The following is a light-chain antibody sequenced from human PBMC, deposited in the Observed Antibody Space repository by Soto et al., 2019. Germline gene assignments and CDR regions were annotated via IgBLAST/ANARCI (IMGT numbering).Light chain of an antibody. V-gene: IGLV2-14*01. CDR3: SSHTSSSLWV. CDR1: SSDVGGYNY. CDR2: EVS. J-gene: IGLJ3*02. Sequence: QSVLTQPASVSGSPGQSITISCTGTSSDVGGYNYVSWYQQHPGKAPKCMIYEVSNRPSGVSNRFSGSKSGNTASLTISGLQAEDEADYYCSSHTSSSLWVFGGGTKLTVL.